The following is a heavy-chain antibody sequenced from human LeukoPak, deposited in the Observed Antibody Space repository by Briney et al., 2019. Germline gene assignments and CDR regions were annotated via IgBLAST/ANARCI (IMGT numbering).Heavy chain of an antibody. CDR2: ISAYNGNT. J-gene: IGHJ4*02. Sequence: VASVKVSCKASGYTFTSYGISWVRQAPGQGLEWMGWISAYNGNTNYAQTLQGRGTMTKDTSTSTAYMELRSLRSDDTAVYFCASGLTGYYNTFDYWGQGTLVTVSS. CDR3: ASGLTGYYNTFDY. V-gene: IGHV1-18*04. CDR1: GYTFTSYG. D-gene: IGHD3-9*01.